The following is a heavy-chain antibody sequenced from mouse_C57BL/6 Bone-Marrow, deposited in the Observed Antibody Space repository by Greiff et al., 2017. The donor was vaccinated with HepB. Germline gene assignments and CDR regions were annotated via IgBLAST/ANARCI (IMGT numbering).Heavy chain of an antibody. CDR2: SRNKANDYTT. CDR3: ARDLTGTWGDFAY. Sequence: EVQGVESGGGLVQSGRSLRLSCATSGFTFSDFYMEWVRQAPGKGLEWIAASRNKANDYTTEYSASVKGRFIVSRDTSQSILYLQMNALRAEDTAIYYCARDLTGTWGDFAYWGQGTLVTVSA. J-gene: IGHJ3*01. D-gene: IGHD4-1*01. CDR1: GFTFSDFY. V-gene: IGHV7-1*01.